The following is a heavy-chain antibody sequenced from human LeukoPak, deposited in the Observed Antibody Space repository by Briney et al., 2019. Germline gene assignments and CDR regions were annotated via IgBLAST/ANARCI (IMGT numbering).Heavy chain of an antibody. CDR3: AGYGSGSF. CDR2: ISSSSSTI. Sequence: GGSLRLSCAASGFTFSSHNMNWVRQAPGKGLEWVSYISSSSSTIYYADSVKGRFTISRDNAKNSLYLQMNSLRAEDTAIYYCAGYGSGSFWGQETLVTVS. D-gene: IGHD3-10*01. CDR1: GFTFSSHN. J-gene: IGHJ4*02. V-gene: IGHV3-48*04.